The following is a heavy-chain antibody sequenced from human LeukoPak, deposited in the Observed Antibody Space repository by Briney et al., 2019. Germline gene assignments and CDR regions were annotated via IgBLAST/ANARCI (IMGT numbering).Heavy chain of an antibody. CDR2: ISSSSSTI. V-gene: IGHV3-48*01. J-gene: IGHJ4*02. Sequence: PGGSLRLSCAASGFTFSNSAMNWVRQAPGKGLEWVSHISSSSSTIYYVDSVKGRFTISRDNAKNSLYLQMNSLRAEDTAVYYCARDSRYSTSPFDYWGQGTLVTVSS. D-gene: IGHD6-6*01. CDR3: ARDSRYSTSPFDY. CDR1: GFTFSNSA.